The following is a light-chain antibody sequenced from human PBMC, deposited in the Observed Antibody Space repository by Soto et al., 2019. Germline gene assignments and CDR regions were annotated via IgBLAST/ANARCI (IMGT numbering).Light chain of an antibody. Sequence: PGERAILSCRASQSLSSSFLAWYQQKPGQAPRLLIYSSSNRATGIPDRFSGSGSGTDFTLTISRLEPEDFAVYYCQQYGSSLITFGQGTRLEIK. J-gene: IGKJ5*01. CDR2: SSS. CDR1: QSLSSSF. V-gene: IGKV3-20*01. CDR3: QQYGSSLIT.